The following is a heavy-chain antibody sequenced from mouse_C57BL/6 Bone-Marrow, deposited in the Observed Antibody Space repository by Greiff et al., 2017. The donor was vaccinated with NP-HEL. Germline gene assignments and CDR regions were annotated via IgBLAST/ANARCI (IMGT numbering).Heavy chain of an antibody. CDR1: GYTFTDYN. J-gene: IGHJ3*01. CDR2: INPNNGGT. Sequence: VQLQQSGPELVKPGASVKMSCKASGYTFTDYNMHWVKQSHGKSLEWIGYINPNNGGTSYNQKFKGKATLTVNKSSSTAYMELRSLTSEDSAVYYCARESPRYYYARRAWFAYWGQGTLVTVSA. CDR3: ARESPRYYYARRAWFAY. V-gene: IGHV1-22*01. D-gene: IGHD1-1*01.